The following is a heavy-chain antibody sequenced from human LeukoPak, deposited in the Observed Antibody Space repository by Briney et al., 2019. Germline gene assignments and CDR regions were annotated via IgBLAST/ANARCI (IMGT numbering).Heavy chain of an antibody. CDR2: INQDATEK. J-gene: IGHJ4*02. CDR3: AKIEGSSSYYFDY. CDR1: GFTFSTYW. Sequence: GGSLRLSCAVSGFTFSTYWMTWVRQAPGKGLEWVANINQDATEKNYVDSVKGRFTISRDNAKNSLYLQMSSLRTEDTAVYYCAKIEGSSSYYFDYWGQGTLVTVSS. V-gene: IGHV3-7*02. D-gene: IGHD6-6*01.